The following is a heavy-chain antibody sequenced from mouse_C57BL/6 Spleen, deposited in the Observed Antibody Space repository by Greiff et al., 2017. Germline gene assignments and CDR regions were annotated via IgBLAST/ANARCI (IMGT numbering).Heavy chain of an antibody. CDR3: TRGYGYDEALYYFDY. J-gene: IGHJ2*01. D-gene: IGHD2-2*01. CDR2: ISSGGGYI. Sequence: EVKLMESGEGLVKPGGSLKLSCAASGFTFSSYAMSWVRQTPEKRLEWVAYISSGGGYIYYADTVKGRFTISRDHARHTLYRQMNSLKSEDTAMYYCTRGYGYDEALYYFDYWGQGTTLTVSS. V-gene: IGHV5-9-1*02. CDR1: GFTFSSYA.